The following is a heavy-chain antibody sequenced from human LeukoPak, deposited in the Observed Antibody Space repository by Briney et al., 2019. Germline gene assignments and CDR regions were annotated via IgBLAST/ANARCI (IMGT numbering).Heavy chain of an antibody. V-gene: IGHV1-69*02. J-gene: IGHJ4*02. CDR3: ASTNYDILTGYY. CDR2: IILILGIA. D-gene: IGHD3-9*01. Sequence: GASVKVSCKASGYTFTGYYMHWVRQAPGQGLEWMGRIILILGIANYAQKFQGRVTITADKSTSTAYMELSSLRSGDTAVYYCASTNYDILTGYYWGQGTLVTVSS. CDR1: GYTFTGYY.